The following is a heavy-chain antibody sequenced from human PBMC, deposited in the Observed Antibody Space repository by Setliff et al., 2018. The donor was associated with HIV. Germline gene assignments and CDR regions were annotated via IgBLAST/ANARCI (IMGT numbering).Heavy chain of an antibody. CDR3: AKSLLVAGNDY. CDR1: GFTFGDYV. D-gene: IGHD2-8*02. V-gene: IGHV3-23*01. CDR2: ISGSGGST. J-gene: IGHJ4*02. Sequence: GGSLRLSCITSGFTFGDYVMSWVRQAPGKGLEWVSAISGSGGSTYYADSVKGRFTISRDNSKNTLYLQMISLRADDTAVYYCAKSLLVAGNDYWGQGTLVTVSS.